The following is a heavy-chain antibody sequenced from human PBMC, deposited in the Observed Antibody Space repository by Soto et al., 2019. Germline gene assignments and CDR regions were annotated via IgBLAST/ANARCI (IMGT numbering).Heavy chain of an antibody. CDR1: GFTFSSYG. CDR2: IWYDGRNT. V-gene: IGHV3-33*01. D-gene: IGHD3-22*01. Sequence: QVQLVESGGGVVQPGRSLRLSCAASGFTFSSYGMHWVRQAPGKGLEWVAVIWYDGRNTYYADSVKGRFTISRDNSKNTRYLQMNSLRAEDTAVYYWARTAYYYDSSGYYFDCWGQGTLVTVSS. CDR3: ARTAYYYDSSGYYFDC. J-gene: IGHJ4*02.